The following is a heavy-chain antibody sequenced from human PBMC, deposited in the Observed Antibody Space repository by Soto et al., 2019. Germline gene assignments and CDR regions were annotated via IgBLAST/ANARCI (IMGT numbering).Heavy chain of an antibody. J-gene: IGHJ5*02. V-gene: IGHV4-34*01. CDR2: INHSGST. CDR3: ARVCYDFWSGYWKRANWFDP. CDR1: GGSFSGYY. Sequence: QVQLQQWGAGLLKPSETLSLTCAVYGGSFSGYYWSWIRQPPGKGLEWIGEINHSGSTNYNPSLKSRVTISVDTSKNQFSLKLSSVTAADTAVYYCARVCYDFWSGYWKRANWFDPWGQGTLVTVSS. D-gene: IGHD3-3*01.